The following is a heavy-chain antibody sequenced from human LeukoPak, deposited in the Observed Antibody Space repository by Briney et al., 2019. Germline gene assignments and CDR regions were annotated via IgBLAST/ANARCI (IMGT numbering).Heavy chain of an antibody. J-gene: IGHJ3*02. V-gene: IGHV4-59*01. Sequence: SETLSLTCAVYGGSFSGYYWSWVRQPPGQGLEWIGYSNYSGSSNYNPSLTSRVTVSVDTSKNQFSLKLSSVTAADTAVYYCASDRGRYDFWSGYKDAFDIWGQGTMVTVSS. CDR1: GGSFSGYY. CDR3: ASDRGRYDFWSGYKDAFDI. CDR2: SNYSGSS. D-gene: IGHD3-3*01.